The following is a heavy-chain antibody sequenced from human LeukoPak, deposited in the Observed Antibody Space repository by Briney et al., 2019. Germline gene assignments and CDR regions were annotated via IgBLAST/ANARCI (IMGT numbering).Heavy chain of an antibody. V-gene: IGHV3-23*01. J-gene: IGHJ4*02. CDR3: AKGGPQLYYDSSGYYFLDY. D-gene: IGHD3-22*01. Sequence: GGSLRLSCAASGFTFSTYAMSWVRQAPGKGLEWVSAFSGSGDGTYHAESVKGRFTMSRDNSKNMLYLQMNSLRAEDTAVYYCAKGGPQLYYDSSGYYFLDYWGQGTLVTVSS. CDR2: FSGSGDGT. CDR1: GFTFSTYA.